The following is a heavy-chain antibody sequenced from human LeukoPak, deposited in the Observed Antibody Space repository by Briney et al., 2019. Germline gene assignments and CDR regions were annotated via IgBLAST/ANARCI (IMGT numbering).Heavy chain of an antibody. Sequence: SVKVSCKASGGTFSSYAISWVRQAPGQGLEWMGGIIPIFGTANYAQKFQGRVTITTDESTSTAYMELSGLRSEDTAVYYCARTLVLLWFGELSGWFDPWGQGTLVTVSS. CDR3: ARTLVLLWFGELSGWFDP. CDR1: GGTFSSYA. V-gene: IGHV1-69*05. D-gene: IGHD3-10*01. J-gene: IGHJ5*02. CDR2: IIPIFGTA.